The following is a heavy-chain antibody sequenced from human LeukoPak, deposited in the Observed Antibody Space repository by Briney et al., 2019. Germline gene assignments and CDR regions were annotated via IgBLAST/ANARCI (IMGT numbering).Heavy chain of an antibody. V-gene: IGHV1-2*02. CDR2: INPNSGGT. J-gene: IGHJ4*02. CDR1: GYTFTGYY. Sequence: ASVKVSCKASGYTFTGYYMHWVRQAPGQGLEWMGWINPNSGGTNYAQKFQGRVTMTRGTSISTAYMELSRLRSDDTAVYYCARGSVAVAATTTIDYWGQGTLVTVSS. CDR3: ARGSVAVAATTTIDY. D-gene: IGHD6-19*01.